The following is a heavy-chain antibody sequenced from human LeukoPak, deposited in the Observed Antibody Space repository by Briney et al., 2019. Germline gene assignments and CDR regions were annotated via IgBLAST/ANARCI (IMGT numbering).Heavy chain of an antibody. CDR1: GFTFRSYW. Sequence: GGSLRLSCAASGFTFRSYWMSWVRQAPGKGPEWVANIKEDGSEQYYVDSVKGRFTISRDNAKNTLYLQLNSLRAEDTAAYYCARDSPKWFSWGQGTLVTVSS. D-gene: IGHD3-22*01. CDR2: IKEDGSEQ. CDR3: ARDSPKWFS. J-gene: IGHJ5*02. V-gene: IGHV3-7*01.